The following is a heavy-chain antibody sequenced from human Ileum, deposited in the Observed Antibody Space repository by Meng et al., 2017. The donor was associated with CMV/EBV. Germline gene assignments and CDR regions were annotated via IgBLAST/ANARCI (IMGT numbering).Heavy chain of an antibody. CDR1: GFTFSSYW. CDR3: AKDFNYGDYLDY. V-gene: IGHV3-7*03. Sequence: GESLKISCAASGFTFSSYWMSWVRQAPGRGLEWVANIKQDGSEKYYVDSVKGRFTISRDNSKSMLYLQMDSLKAKDTAMYYCAKDFNYGDYLDYWGQGTPVTVSS. CDR2: IKQDGSEK. J-gene: IGHJ4*02. D-gene: IGHD4-17*01.